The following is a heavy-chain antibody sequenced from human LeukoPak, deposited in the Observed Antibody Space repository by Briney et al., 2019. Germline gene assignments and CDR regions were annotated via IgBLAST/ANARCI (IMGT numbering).Heavy chain of an antibody. CDR2: IDHGGST. D-gene: IGHD4-17*01. V-gene: IGHV4-59*11. CDR1: GGSFSGHY. Sequence: PSETLSLTCAVSGGSFSGHYWNWIRQPPGKGLEWIGYIDHGGSTNYNPSLRSRVSISSDTSKIQFSLELTSVTAADTAVYYCARLKATVSIHAYFDSWGQGTLVTVSS. J-gene: IGHJ4*02. CDR3: ARLKATVSIHAYFDS.